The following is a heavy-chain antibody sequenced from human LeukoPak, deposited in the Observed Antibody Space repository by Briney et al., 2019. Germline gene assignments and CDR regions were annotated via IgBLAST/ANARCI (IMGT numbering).Heavy chain of an antibody. J-gene: IGHJ5*02. CDR3: AKERSSMGDLDL. CDR2: ISTGGGST. CDR1: GFTFSSYE. Sequence: PGGSLRLSCAASGFTFSSYEMNWVRQAPGKGLEWVSTISTGGGSTYYADSVKGRFTISRDNSKNTLHLLMNSLRAEDTATYYCAKERSSMGDLDLWGPGTLVTVST. D-gene: IGHD2/OR15-2a*01. V-gene: IGHV3-23*01.